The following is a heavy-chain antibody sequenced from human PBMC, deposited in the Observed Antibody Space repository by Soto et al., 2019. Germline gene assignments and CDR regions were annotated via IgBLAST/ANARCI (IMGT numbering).Heavy chain of an antibody. D-gene: IGHD3-3*01. Sequence: QVQLVESGGGVVQPGRSLRLSCAASGFTFSSYSMHWVRQAPGKGLEWVAVISYDGSKKYYADSVKGRFTISRDNSKNTLYLQMDSLRDEDTAVYYCARGYTSGYPSNWFDPWGQGTLVTVSS. V-gene: IGHV3-30*03. CDR2: ISYDGSKK. CDR1: GFTFSSYS. CDR3: ARGYTSGYPSNWFDP. J-gene: IGHJ5*02.